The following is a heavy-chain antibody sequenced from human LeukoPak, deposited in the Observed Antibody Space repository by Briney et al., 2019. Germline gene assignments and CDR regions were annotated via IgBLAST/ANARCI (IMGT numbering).Heavy chain of an antibody. CDR3: ARGAIVAARNYYFDY. D-gene: IGHD6-13*01. CDR2: IHESGST. CDR1: GGSISRYY. Sequence: PSETLSLTCTVSGGSISRYYWTWIRQPPGKGLEWIGYIHESGSTKYNPSLKSRVTISVDTSKNQFSLKLSSVTAADTAVYYCARGAIVAARNYYFDYWGQGAPVTVSS. V-gene: IGHV4-59*01. J-gene: IGHJ4*02.